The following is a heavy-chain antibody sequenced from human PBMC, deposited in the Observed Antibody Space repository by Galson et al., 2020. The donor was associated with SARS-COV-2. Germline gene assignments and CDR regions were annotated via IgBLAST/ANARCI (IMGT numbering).Heavy chain of an antibody. D-gene: IGHD3-9*01. V-gene: IGHV3-23*01. CDR3: ERVLFISRDFFDH. CDR1: GFLFTNFH. Sequence: GGSLRLSCAASGFLFTNFHMTWVRQSPRKGLEWVSPISDSGGGTYYADSVQGRFTISRDNAKNMLFLDMNSLRAEDTAIYYCERVLFISRDFFDHWGQGTLVTVSS. J-gene: IGHJ4*02. CDR2: ISDSGGGT.